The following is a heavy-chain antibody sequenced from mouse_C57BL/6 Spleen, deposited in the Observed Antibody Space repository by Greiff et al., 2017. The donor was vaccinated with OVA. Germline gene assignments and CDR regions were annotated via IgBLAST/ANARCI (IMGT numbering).Heavy chain of an antibody. Sequence: QVQLQQPGAELVKPGASVKLSCKASGYTFTSYWMHWVKQRPGQGLEWIGMIHPNSGSTNYDEKFKSKATLTVDKSSSTAYMQLSSLTSEDSSVDYCSAYYRNYDYWGQGTTLTVSS. D-gene: IGHD2-14*01. CDR1: GYTFTSYW. V-gene: IGHV1-64*01. CDR3: SAYYRNYDY. J-gene: IGHJ2*01. CDR2: IHPNSGST.